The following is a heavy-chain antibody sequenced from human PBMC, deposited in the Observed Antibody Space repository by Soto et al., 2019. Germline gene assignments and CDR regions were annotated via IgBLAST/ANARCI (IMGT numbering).Heavy chain of an antibody. CDR2: ISAYNGNT. V-gene: IGHV1-18*01. J-gene: IGHJ6*02. D-gene: IGHD2-15*01. CDR3: ARFSGGSYNTYYFYYGMDV. Sequence: VASVKVSCKASGYTFTSYGISWVRQAPGQGLDWMGWISAYNGNTKYAQDLQGRVTMTADTSTSTAYMELRGLRSDDTAVYYCARFSGGSYNTYYFYYGMDVWGQGTTVTVSS. CDR1: GYTFTSYG.